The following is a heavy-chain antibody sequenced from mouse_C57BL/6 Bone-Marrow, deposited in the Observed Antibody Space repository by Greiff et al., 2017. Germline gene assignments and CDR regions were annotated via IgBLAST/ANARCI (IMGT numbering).Heavy chain of an antibody. Sequence: EVQLQQSGPELVKPGASVKIPCKASGYTFTDYTMDWVKQSHGQSLEWIGDIHPNNGGTIYNQKFKGTATLTVDKSSSTAYMELRRLTSEDTAGYYCARGSYDCYFDGWGTGTTVTVSS. J-gene: IGHJ1*03. V-gene: IGHV1-18*01. CDR1: GYTFTDYT. CDR3: ARGSYDCYFDG. CDR2: IHPNNGGT. D-gene: IGHD1-1*02.